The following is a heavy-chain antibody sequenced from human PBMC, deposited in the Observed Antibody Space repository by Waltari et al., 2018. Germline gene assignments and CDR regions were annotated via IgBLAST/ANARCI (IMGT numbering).Heavy chain of an antibody. J-gene: IGHJ6*02. Sequence: QVQLQQWGAGLLKPSETLSLTCDVHGGSFKGYLWNWIRQSPGRGLEWIGEINDSGTTNDNPSLKGRVTISLDTSKNQFSLKLNSVTAADTAVFYCVRAKLDTWSFDYYGMDVWGQGTTVTVS. CDR1: GGSFKGYL. D-gene: IGHD1-1*01. CDR2: INDSGTT. V-gene: IGHV4-34*01. CDR3: VRAKLDTWSFDYYGMDV.